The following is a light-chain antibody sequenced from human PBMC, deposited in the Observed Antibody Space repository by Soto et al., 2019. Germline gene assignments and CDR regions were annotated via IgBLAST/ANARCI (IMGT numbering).Light chain of an antibody. CDR3: QQNYGFPYT. V-gene: IGKV1-39*01. Sequence: DVQLTQSPSLLSASVDDTVTMTCRASPSIGSYLNWYQHKPGKPPRLLIFSADTLESGVSSRFSGSGFNKQFTLTINSLQPEDFASYYCQQNYGFPYTFGQGTRVEIK. J-gene: IGKJ2*01. CDR2: SAD. CDR1: PSIGSY.